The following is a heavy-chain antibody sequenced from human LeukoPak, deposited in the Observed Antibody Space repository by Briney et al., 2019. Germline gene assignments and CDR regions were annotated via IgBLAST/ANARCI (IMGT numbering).Heavy chain of an antibody. Sequence: GGSLRLSCAASGFTFDDYAMHWVRQAPGKGLEWVSGISWNSGSIGYADSVKGRFTISRDNSKNTLYLQMNSLRAEDTAVYYCLDFDYWGQGTLVTVSS. V-gene: IGHV3-9*01. CDR3: LDFDY. CDR2: ISWNSGSI. J-gene: IGHJ4*02. CDR1: GFTFDDYA.